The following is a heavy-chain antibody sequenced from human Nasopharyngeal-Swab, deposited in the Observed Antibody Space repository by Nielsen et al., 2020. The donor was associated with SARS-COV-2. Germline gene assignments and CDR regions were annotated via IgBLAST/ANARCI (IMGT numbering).Heavy chain of an antibody. D-gene: IGHD1-26*01. V-gene: IGHV4-31*03. J-gene: IGHJ3*02. CDR3: ARDQAGATWAPGAFDI. CDR1: GGSISSGGYY. Sequence: SETLSLTCTVSGGSISSGGYYWSWIRQHPGKGLEWIGYSYYSGSTYYNPSLKSRVTISLDTSKNQLPLKLSSVTAADTAVYYCARDQAGATWAPGAFDIWGQGTMVTVSS. CDR2: SYYSGST.